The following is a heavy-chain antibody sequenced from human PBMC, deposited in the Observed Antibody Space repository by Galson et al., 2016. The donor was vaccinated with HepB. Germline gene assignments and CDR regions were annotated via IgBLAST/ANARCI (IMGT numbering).Heavy chain of an antibody. V-gene: IGHV3-23*01. CDR3: ARGGGHGFFDY. Sequence: SLRLSCAASGFTFGNYVMSWVRQAPGKGLEWVSSITNIGGNTYYADSVKGRFTISRDNSKNTLYLQMSSLRAEDTALYYCARGGGHGFFDYWGQGTQVTVSS. CDR1: GFTFGNYV. CDR2: ITNIGGNT. J-gene: IGHJ4*02. D-gene: IGHD3-10*01.